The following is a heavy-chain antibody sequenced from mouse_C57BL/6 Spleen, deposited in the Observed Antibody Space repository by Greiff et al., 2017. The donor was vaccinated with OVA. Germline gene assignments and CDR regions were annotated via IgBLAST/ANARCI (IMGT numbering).Heavy chain of an antibody. CDR3: ERGGGGDYFDY. CDR2: IDPSDSET. CDR1: GYTFTSYW. Sequence: QVQLQQPGAELVRPGSSVKLSCKASGYTFTSYWMHWVKQRPIQGLEWIGNIDPSDSETHYNQKFKDKATLTVDKSSSTAYMQLSSLTSEDSAVYYCERGGGGDYFDYWGQGTTLTVSS. V-gene: IGHV1-52*01. D-gene: IGHD1-1*02. J-gene: IGHJ2*01.